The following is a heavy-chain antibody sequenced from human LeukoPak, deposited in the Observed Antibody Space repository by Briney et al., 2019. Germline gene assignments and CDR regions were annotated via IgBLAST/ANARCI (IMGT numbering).Heavy chain of an antibody. D-gene: IGHD2-2*01. V-gene: IGHV4-39*01. Sequence: KPSETLSLTCTVSGGSISSSSYYWGWVRQPPGKGLGWIGSIYYSGITYYNPSLKSRVTISVDTSKNQFSLKLSSVTAADTAVYYCARQLGYCSSTSCYADKVDYWGQGTLVTVSS. J-gene: IGHJ4*02. CDR1: GGSISSSSYY. CDR3: ARQLGYCSSTSCYADKVDY. CDR2: IYYSGIT.